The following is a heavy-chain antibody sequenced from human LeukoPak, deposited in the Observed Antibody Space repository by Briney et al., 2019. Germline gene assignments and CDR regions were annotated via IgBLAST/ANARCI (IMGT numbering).Heavy chain of an antibody. CDR1: GYTFTSYG. CDR3: ARVVFLVKIAGDDLVGVAATEGTGFDP. D-gene: IGHD2-15*01. Sequence: GASVKVSCKASGYTFTSYGISWVRQAPGQGLEWMGWISAYNGNTNYAQKLQGRVTMTTDTSTSTAYMELRSLRSDDTAVYYCARVVFLVKIAGDDLVGVAATEGTGFDPWGQGTLVTVSS. V-gene: IGHV1-18*01. CDR2: ISAYNGNT. J-gene: IGHJ5*02.